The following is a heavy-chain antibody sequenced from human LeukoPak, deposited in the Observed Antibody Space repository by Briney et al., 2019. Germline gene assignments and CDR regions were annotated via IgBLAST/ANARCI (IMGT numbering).Heavy chain of an antibody. D-gene: IGHD2-21*02. CDR3: ASVNIVVVTPDAFDI. CDR1: GGSISSSSW. V-gene: IGHV4-4*02. J-gene: IGHJ3*02. Sequence: SETLSLTCAVSGGSISSSSWWSWVRQPPGKGLEWIGEIYHSGSTYYNPSLKSRVTISVDTSKNQFSLKLSSVTAADTAVYYCASVNIVVVTPDAFDIWGQGTMVTVSS. CDR2: IYHSGST.